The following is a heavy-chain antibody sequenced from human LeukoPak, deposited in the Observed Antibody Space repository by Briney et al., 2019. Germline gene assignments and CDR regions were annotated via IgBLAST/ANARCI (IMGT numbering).Heavy chain of an antibody. CDR2: ISSNGGST. CDR1: GFTFSSYA. J-gene: IGHJ4*02. Sequence: GGSLRLSCAASGFTFSSYAMHWVRQAPGKGLEYVSAISSNGGSTYYANSVKGRFTISRDNSKNTLYLQMGSLRAEDMAMYYCARPKGGYYDSSGYYNYWGQGTLVTVSS. CDR3: ARPKGGYYDSSGYYNY. D-gene: IGHD3-22*01. V-gene: IGHV3-64*01.